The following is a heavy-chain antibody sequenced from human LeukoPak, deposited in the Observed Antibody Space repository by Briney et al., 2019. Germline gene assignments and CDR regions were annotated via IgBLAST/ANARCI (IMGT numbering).Heavy chain of an antibody. D-gene: IGHD3-3*01. CDR3: ARGSTYYDFWSGYETNYYYYMDV. Sequence: SETLSLTCTVSGYSISSGYYWGWIRQPPGKGLEWIGSIYHSGSTYYNPSLKSRVTISVDTSKNQFSLKLSSVTAADTAVYYCARGSTYYDFWSGYETNYYYYMDVWGKGTTVTVSS. V-gene: IGHV4-38-2*02. J-gene: IGHJ6*03. CDR1: GYSISSGYY. CDR2: IYHSGST.